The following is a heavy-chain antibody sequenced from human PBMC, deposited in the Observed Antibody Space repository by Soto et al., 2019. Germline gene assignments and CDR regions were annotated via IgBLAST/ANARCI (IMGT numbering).Heavy chain of an antibody. D-gene: IGHD3-22*01. V-gene: IGHV4-31*03. J-gene: IGHJ5*02. Sequence: QVQLQESGPGLVKPSQTLSLTCTVSGGSISSGGYYWSWIRQHPGKGLEWIGHIYYSGSTYYNPSLPSRRIISLDTSKNQVSLKLSSVTAADTAVYYCARLYETTGYYDEGWFDPWGQGTLVTVSS. CDR1: GGSISSGGYY. CDR3: ARLYETTGYYDEGWFDP. CDR2: IYYSGST.